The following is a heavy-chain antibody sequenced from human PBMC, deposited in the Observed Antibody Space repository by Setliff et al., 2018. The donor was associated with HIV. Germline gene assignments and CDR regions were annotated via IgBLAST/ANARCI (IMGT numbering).Heavy chain of an antibody. CDR2: IFSSGIT. D-gene: IGHD2-15*01. Sequence: PSETLSLTCSVSGDSISSGAYYWSWIRQHPVKGLEWIGYIFSSGITYYSPSLHSRVTISLDTSKNQFSLNLTSITAADTAVYCCTRDTGGGGFPMDVWGKGTTVTVSS. J-gene: IGHJ6*03. V-gene: IGHV4-31*03. CDR1: GDSISSGAYY. CDR3: TRDTGGGGFPMDV.